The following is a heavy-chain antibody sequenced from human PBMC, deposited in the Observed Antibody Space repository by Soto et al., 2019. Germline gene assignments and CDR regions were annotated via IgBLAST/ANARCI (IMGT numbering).Heavy chain of an antibody. V-gene: IGHV1-2*02. D-gene: IGHD6-13*01. Sequence: ASVKVSCKASGYTFTGYYMHWVRQAPGQGLEWMGWINPNSGGTNYAQKFQGRVTMTRDTSISTAYMELSRLRSDDTAVYYCARDLPYSSSWYYYYYYYGMDVWGQGTTVTVS. J-gene: IGHJ6*02. CDR2: INPNSGGT. CDR3: ARDLPYSSSWYYYYYYYGMDV. CDR1: GYTFTGYY.